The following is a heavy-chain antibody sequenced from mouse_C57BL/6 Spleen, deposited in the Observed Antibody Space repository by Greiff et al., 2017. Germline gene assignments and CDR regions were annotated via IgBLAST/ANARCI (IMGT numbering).Heavy chain of an antibody. CDR3: ARNYGSRFHYAMDY. D-gene: IGHD1-1*01. V-gene: IGHV1-69*01. J-gene: IGHJ4*01. Sequence: QVQLQQPGAELVMPGASVKLSCKASGYTFTSYWMHWVKQRPGQGLEWIGKIDPSDSYTNYNQKFKGKSTLTVDKSSSTAYMQLSSLTSADSAVXYCARNYGSRFHYAMDYWGQGTSVTVSS. CDR1: GYTFTSYW. CDR2: IDPSDSYT.